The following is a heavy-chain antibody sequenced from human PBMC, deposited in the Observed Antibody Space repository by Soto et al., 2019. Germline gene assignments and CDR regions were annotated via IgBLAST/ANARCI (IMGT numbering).Heavy chain of an antibody. CDR3: ARDPKAVVVVAATPGGFAY. CDR2: ISYDGSNN. D-gene: IGHD2-15*01. Sequence: QVQLVESGGGVVQPGRSLRLSCAASGFTFSSYAMHWVRQAPGKGLEWVAVISYDGSNNYYADSVKGRFTISRDNSKNTLYLQMNSLRAEDTAVYYCARDPKAVVVVAATPGGFAYWGQGTRVTVSS. V-gene: IGHV3-30-3*01. J-gene: IGHJ4*02. CDR1: GFTFSSYA.